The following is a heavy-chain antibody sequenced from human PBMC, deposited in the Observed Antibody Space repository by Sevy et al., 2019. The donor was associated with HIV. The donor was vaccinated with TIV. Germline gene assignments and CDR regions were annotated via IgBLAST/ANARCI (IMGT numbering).Heavy chain of an antibody. CDR3: ARVTSTMVRGVIIRRGFDY. V-gene: IGHV3-53*01. CDR2: IYSGGST. D-gene: IGHD3-10*01. Sequence: GGSLRLSCAASGFTVSSNYMSWVRQAPGKGLEWVSVIYSGGSTYYADSVKGRFTISRDNSKNTLYLQMNSLRAEDTAMYYCARVTSTMVRGVIIRRGFDYWGQGTLVTVSS. J-gene: IGHJ4*02. CDR1: GFTVSSNY.